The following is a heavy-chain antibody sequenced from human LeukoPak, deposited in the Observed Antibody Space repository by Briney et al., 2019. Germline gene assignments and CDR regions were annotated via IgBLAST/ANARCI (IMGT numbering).Heavy chain of an antibody. CDR3: SRGSAMVTTYRGGNWFDP. V-gene: IGHV1-2*02. CDR2: INPNSGVT. D-gene: IGHD5-18*01. CDR1: GYTFTGYY. Sequence: ASLKVSCKASGYTFTGYYMHWLRQAPGQGLEWLGIINPNSGVTKYALKFQGRVTMTRDTSISTAYLKLTRLTSVDTAVYYCSRGSAMVTTYRGGNWFDPWGQGTLVTVSS. J-gene: IGHJ5*02.